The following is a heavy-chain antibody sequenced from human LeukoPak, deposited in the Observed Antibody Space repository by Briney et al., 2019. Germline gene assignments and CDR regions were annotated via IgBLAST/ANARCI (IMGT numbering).Heavy chain of an antibody. J-gene: IGHJ5*02. D-gene: IGHD3-3*01. V-gene: IGHV4-34*01. CDR3: ARGQFMDFWSGYYPFSYNWFDP. CDR2: INHSGST. CDR1: GGSFSGYY. Sequence: KTSETLSLTCAVYGGSFSGYYWSWIRQPPGKGLEWIGEINHSGSTNYNPSLKSRVTISVDTSKNQFSLKLSSVTAADTAVYYCARGQFMDFWSGYYPFSYNWFDPWGQGTLVTVSS.